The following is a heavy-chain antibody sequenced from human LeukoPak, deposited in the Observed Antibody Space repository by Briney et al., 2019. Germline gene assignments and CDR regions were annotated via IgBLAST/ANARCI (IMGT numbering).Heavy chain of an antibody. CDR1: GYTFTSYY. Sequence: GASVKVSCKASGYTFTSYYMHWVRQAPGQGLEWMGWINPNSGGTNYAQKFQGRVTMTRDTSISTAYMELSRLRSDDTAVYYCARGGSAYYYDSSGYSPSWAFDIWGQGTMVTVSS. CDR2: INPNSGGT. CDR3: ARGGSAYYYDSSGYSPSWAFDI. V-gene: IGHV1-2*02. J-gene: IGHJ3*02. D-gene: IGHD3-22*01.